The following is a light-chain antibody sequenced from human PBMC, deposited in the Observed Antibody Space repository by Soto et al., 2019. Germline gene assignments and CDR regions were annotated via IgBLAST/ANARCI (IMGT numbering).Light chain of an antibody. CDR2: EVT. Sequence: QSLLTQPASVSGSPGQSITISCSGSSSDVGNGYDSVSWYQQHPGKAPKLIIYEVTNRPSGVSSRFSGSKSGNTASLTISGLQAEDEADYYCSSYTVSVASYVLGHGTKVTV. J-gene: IGLJ1*01. CDR3: SSYTVSVASYV. CDR1: SSDVGNGYDS. V-gene: IGLV2-14*01.